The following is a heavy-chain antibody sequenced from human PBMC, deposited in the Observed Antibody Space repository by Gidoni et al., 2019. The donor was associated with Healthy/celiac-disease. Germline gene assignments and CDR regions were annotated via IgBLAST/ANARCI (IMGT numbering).Heavy chain of an antibody. CDR3: ARLSPMGLYYYDSSGYPNYYYGMDV. Sequence: EVQLVQSGAEVKKPGESLRISCKGSGYSFTSYWISWVRQIPGKGLEWMGRIDPRDSYTNYSPSFQGHVTISADKSISTAYLQWSSLKASDTAMYYCARLSPMGLYYYDSSGYPNYYYGMDVWGQGTTVTVSS. V-gene: IGHV5-10-1*03. D-gene: IGHD3-22*01. CDR2: IDPRDSYT. J-gene: IGHJ6*02. CDR1: GYSFTSYW.